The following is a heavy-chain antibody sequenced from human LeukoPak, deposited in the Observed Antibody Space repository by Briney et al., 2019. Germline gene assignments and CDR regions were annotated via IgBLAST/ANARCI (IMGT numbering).Heavy chain of an antibody. V-gene: IGHV3-21*01. Sequence: PGGSLRLSCAASGFTFSSYSMNWVRQAPGKGLEWVSSISSSSSYIYYADSVKGRFTISGDNAKNSLYLQMNSLRAEDTAVYYCARELGYCSSTSCYFGGIDYWGQGTLVTVSS. CDR2: ISSSSSYI. J-gene: IGHJ4*02. CDR3: ARELGYCSSTSCYFGGIDY. D-gene: IGHD2-2*01. CDR1: GFTFSSYS.